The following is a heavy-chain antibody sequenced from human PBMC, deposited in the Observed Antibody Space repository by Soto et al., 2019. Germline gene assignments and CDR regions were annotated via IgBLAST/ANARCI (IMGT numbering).Heavy chain of an antibody. V-gene: IGHV4-34*01. Sequence: SETLSLTCAVCGGSFSGYYWSWIRQPPGKGLEWIGEINHSGSTNYNPSLKSRVTISVDTSKNQFSLKLSSVTAADTAVYYCARSSGSYGFDYWGQGTLVTVSS. D-gene: IGHD1-26*01. CDR2: INHSGST. CDR3: ARSSGSYGFDY. J-gene: IGHJ4*02. CDR1: GGSFSGYY.